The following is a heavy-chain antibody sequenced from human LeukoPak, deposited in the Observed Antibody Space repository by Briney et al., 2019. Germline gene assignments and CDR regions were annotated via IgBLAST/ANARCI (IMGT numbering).Heavy chain of an antibody. Sequence: GESLKISRKGSGYNFPSYRIGWVRQMPGKGLEWMGIIYPRDSDTRYSPSFQGHVTISVDKSINTAFLQWSSLKASDSAMYYCARNRGAAVSDLAHWGQGTQVTVSS. V-gene: IGHV5-51*01. CDR3: ARNRGAAVSDLAH. D-gene: IGHD2/OR15-2a*01. CDR2: IYPRDSDT. CDR1: GYNFPSYR. J-gene: IGHJ4*02.